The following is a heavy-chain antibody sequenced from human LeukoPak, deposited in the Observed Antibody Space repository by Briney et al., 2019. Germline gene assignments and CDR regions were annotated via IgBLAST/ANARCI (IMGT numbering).Heavy chain of an antibody. V-gene: IGHV3-30*04. CDR1: GFTFSSYA. CDR2: ISYDGSNK. J-gene: IGHJ6*02. CDR3: ARGDYDILTGYYRPLYYYYGMDV. D-gene: IGHD3-9*01. Sequence: GGSLRLSCAASGFTFSSYAMHWVRQAPGKGLEWVAVISYDGSNKYYADSVKGRFTISRDNSKNTLYLQMNSLRAEDTAVYYCARGDYDILTGYYRPLYYYYGMDVWGQGTTVTVSS.